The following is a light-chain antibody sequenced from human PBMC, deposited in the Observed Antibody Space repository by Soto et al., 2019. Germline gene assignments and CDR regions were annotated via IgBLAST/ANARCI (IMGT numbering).Light chain of an antibody. Sequence: EIVMTQSPATLSVSPGERATLSCRASQSVSSNLAWYQQKPGQAPRLLIYGASTRATGVPSRFSGSVSGTEFTLTISSLQSEAFAVYFCQQYNNWPTFGQGTKVEIK. CDR3: QQYNNWPT. V-gene: IGKV3-15*01. CDR1: QSVSSN. CDR2: GAS. J-gene: IGKJ1*01.